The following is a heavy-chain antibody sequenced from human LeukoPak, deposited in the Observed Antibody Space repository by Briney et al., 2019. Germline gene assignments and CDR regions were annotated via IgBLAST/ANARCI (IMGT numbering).Heavy chain of an antibody. CDR2: IYPGDSDI. CDR3: ARLSIAADPAFFDY. CDR1: GYSFPDYW. Sequence: GESLKISCQGSGYSFPDYWLGWVRQMPGKGLEWMGSIYPGDSDIRYSPSFQGQVTISADKSIRSAYLQWNSLKASDTAMYYCARLSIAADPAFFDYWGQGTLVTVSS. D-gene: IGHD6-13*01. V-gene: IGHV5-51*01. J-gene: IGHJ4*02.